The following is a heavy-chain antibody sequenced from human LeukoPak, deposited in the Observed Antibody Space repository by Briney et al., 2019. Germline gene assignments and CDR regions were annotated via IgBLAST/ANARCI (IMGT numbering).Heavy chain of an antibody. D-gene: IGHD6-13*01. CDR3: AKDGHTSSWYGYFQN. J-gene: IGHJ1*01. CDR1: GFTFSSYA. CDR2: ISGSGGST. V-gene: IGHV3-23*01. Sequence: PGGYLRLSCAASGFTFSSYAMSWVRQAPGKGLEWVSAISGSGGSTYYADSVKGRFTISRDNSKNTLYLQMNSLRAEDTAVYYCAKDGHTSSWYGYFQNWGQGTLVTVSS.